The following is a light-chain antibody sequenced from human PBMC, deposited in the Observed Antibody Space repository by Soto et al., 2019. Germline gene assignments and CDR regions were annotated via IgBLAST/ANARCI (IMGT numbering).Light chain of an antibody. V-gene: IGKV3-15*01. CDR1: QSVSSN. CDR3: QQYDYWPPWT. CDR2: GAS. Sequence: EVVMTQSAATLSVSPGERATLSCRASQSVSSNLAWYQQRPGQAPRLLIYGASTRATGIPARFSASGSGTEFTLTISTLQSEDFAVYFCQQYDYWPPWTFGQGTKVEIK. J-gene: IGKJ1*01.